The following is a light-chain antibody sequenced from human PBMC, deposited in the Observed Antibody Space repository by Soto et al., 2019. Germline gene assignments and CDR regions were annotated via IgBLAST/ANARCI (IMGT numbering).Light chain of an antibody. CDR1: TGAVTSGHY. V-gene: IGLV7-46*01. Sequence: QAVVTQEPSLTVSPGGTVTLTCASSTGAVTSGHYPFWFQQKPGQAPRTLIYDTNATHSWTPARFSGSLLGGKAALTLSGAQHEEEADYFCLLSHRDYLRFGGGPKLTVL. CDR3: LLSHRDYLR. J-gene: IGLJ2*01. CDR2: DTN.